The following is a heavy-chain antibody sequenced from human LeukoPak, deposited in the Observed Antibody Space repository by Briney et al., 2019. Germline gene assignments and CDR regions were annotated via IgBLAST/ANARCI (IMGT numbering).Heavy chain of an antibody. CDR1: GFTFSKYW. J-gene: IGHJ4*02. Sequence: EGSLRLSCAASGFTFSKYWMSWVRQTPGKGLEWVASIRHDASQIHYVDSVKGRFTISRDNARNSLYLQMSSLRAEDTGVYYCVREIAAAHWGQGTLVTVSS. D-gene: IGHD6-13*01. CDR2: IRHDASQI. V-gene: IGHV3-7*01. CDR3: VREIAAAH.